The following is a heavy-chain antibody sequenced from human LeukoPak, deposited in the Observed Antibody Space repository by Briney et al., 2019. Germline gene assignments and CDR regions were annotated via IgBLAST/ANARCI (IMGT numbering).Heavy chain of an antibody. D-gene: IGHD4-17*01. CDR1: GYTFTDYY. CDR3: ATGYAYGPSDY. J-gene: IGHJ4*02. V-gene: IGHV1-69-2*01. Sequence: ASVKVSCKASGYTFTDYYMHWVQQAPGKGLEWMGRVDPEDGETIYAEKFQGRVTITADTSTDTAYMELSSLRSEDTAVYYCATGYAYGPSDYWGQGTLVTVSS. CDR2: VDPEDGET.